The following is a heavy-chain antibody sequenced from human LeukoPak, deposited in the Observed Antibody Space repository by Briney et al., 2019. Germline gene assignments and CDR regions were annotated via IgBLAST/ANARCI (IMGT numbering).Heavy chain of an antibody. Sequence: TSETLSLTCTVSGRSISSYYWSWIRQPPGKGLEWIGSIYYSGNTYYNASLKSQVSISIDTSKNQFSLRLTSVTAADTAVYYCARQTGSGLFILPGGQGTLVTVSS. D-gene: IGHD3/OR15-3a*01. CDR1: GRSISSYY. CDR3: ARQTGSGLFILP. CDR2: IYYSGNT. J-gene: IGHJ4*02. V-gene: IGHV4-59*04.